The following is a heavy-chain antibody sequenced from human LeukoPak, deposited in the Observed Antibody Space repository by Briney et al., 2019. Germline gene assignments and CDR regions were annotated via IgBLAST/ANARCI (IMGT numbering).Heavy chain of an antibody. Sequence: ASVKVSCKASGYTFTSYDINWVRQATGQGLEWMGWINPNSGGTNYAQKFQGRVTMTRDTSISTAYMELSRLRSDDTAVYYCARGDLWLDYWGQGTLVTVSS. CDR1: GYTFTSYD. J-gene: IGHJ4*02. CDR2: INPNSGGT. CDR3: ARGDLWLDY. D-gene: IGHD2-21*01. V-gene: IGHV1-2*02.